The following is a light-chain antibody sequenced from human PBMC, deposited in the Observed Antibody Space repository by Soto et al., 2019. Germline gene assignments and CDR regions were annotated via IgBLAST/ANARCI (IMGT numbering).Light chain of an antibody. J-gene: IGKJ4*01. CDR3: QQYTSSALT. Sequence: EIVLTQSPGTLSLSPGERATLSCRASQSVSRNYLAWYQQKPGQAPRLLICGASRRATGIPDRFSGSGSGTDFTLTISRLEPEDFAVYYCQQYTSSALTFGGGTKVEIK. V-gene: IGKV3-20*01. CDR2: GAS. CDR1: QSVSRNY.